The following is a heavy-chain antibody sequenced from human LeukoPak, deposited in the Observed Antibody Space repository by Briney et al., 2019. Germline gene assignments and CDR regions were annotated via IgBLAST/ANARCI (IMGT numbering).Heavy chain of an antibody. D-gene: IGHD3-22*01. J-gene: IGHJ4*02. Sequence: GESLKISCKCSGYSFTSYWIGWVRQMPGKGLEWMGIIYPGDSDTRYSPSFQGQVTISADRSINTVYLQWSSLKASDTAMYYCAIRAYYDTRGYYYFDYWAQGTLVTVSS. CDR2: IYPGDSDT. CDR1: GYSFTSYW. CDR3: AIRAYYDTRGYYYFDY. V-gene: IGHV5-51*01.